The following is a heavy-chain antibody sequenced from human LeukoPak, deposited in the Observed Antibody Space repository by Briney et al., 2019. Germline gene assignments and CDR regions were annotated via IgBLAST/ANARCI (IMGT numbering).Heavy chain of an antibody. V-gene: IGHV3-23*01. J-gene: IGHJ4*02. Sequence: GGSLRLSCAASGFTFSSYATSWVRQAPGKGLEWVSAIGGRGGSTYYADSVKGRFTISRDNSKNTLYLQMNSLRADDTAVFYCAKVPNNSGWYYFDYWGQGTLVTVSS. D-gene: IGHD6-19*01. CDR1: GFTFSSYA. CDR2: IGGRGGST. CDR3: AKVPNNSGWYYFDY.